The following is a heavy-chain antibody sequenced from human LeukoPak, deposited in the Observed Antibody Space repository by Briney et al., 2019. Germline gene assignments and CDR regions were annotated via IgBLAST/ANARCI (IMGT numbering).Heavy chain of an antibody. CDR3: ARGGGLDV. J-gene: IGHJ6*02. CDR2: INRNGNVN. D-gene: IGHD3-16*01. CDR1: GFTFSSYW. V-gene: IGHV3-7*03. Sequence: GGSLRLSCAASGFTFSSYWMNWARQAPGKGLKWVASINRNGNVNYYVDSVKGRFTISRDNAKNSLYLQMSNLRAEDTAVYFCARGGGLDVWGQGATVTVSS.